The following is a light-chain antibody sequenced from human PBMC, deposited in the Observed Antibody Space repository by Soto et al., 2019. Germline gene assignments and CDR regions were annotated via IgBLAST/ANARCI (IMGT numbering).Light chain of an antibody. CDR2: TAS. J-gene: IGKJ4*01. V-gene: IGKV1-9*01. CDR3: QQLNSYPLT. CDR1: QGISSS. Sequence: IQLTQSPSSLSASVGDRVTITCRASQGISSSLAWYQQKPGKVPKLLIYTASTLQSGVPSRFSGSGSGTDFTLTISSQQPEDFATYYCQQLNSYPLTFGGGTKVEIK.